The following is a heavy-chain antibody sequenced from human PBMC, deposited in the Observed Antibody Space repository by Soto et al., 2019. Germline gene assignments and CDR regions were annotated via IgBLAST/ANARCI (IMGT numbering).Heavy chain of an antibody. Sequence: SLRLSCAASGFTFSSYGMHWVRQAPGKGLEWVAVIWYDGSNKYYADSVKGRFTISRDNSKNTLYLQMNSLRAEDTAVYYCARDYYDSSGYSKNWFDPWGQGTLVTVS. D-gene: IGHD3-22*01. J-gene: IGHJ5*02. CDR1: GFTFSSYG. CDR3: ARDYYDSSGYSKNWFDP. V-gene: IGHV3-33*01. CDR2: IWYDGSNK.